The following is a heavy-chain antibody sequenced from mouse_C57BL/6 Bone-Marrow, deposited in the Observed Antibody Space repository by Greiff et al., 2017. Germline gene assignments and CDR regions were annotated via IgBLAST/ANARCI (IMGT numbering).Heavy chain of an antibody. D-gene: IGHD2-3*01. CDR1: GFTFSSYG. CDR3: ARHDDVYPYYAMDY. Sequence: DVKLVESGGDLVKPGGSLKLSCAASGFTFSSYGMSWVRQTPDKRLEWVATISSGGSYTYYPDSVKGRFTISRDNAKNTLYLQMSSLKSEDTAMYYCARHDDVYPYYAMDYWGQGTSVTVSS. J-gene: IGHJ4*01. CDR2: ISSGGSYT. V-gene: IGHV5-6*02.